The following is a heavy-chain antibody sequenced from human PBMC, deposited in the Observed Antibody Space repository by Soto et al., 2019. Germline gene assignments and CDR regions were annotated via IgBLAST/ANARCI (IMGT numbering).Heavy chain of an antibody. J-gene: IGHJ4*02. D-gene: IGHD3-22*01. CDR2: ISGSGGST. V-gene: IGHV3-23*01. CDR1: GFTFSSYA. CDR3: AKDTSTYYHDSSGYRDY. Sequence: PGGSLRLSCAASGFTFSSYAMSWVRQAPGKGLEWVSAISGSGGSTYYADSVKGRFTISRDNSKNTLYLQMNSLRAEDTAVYYCAKDTSTYYHDSSGYRDYWGQGTLVTVSS.